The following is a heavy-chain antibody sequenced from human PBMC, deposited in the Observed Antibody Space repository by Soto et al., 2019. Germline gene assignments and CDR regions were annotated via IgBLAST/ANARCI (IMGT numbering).Heavy chain of an antibody. CDR2: ISYDDGSNK. CDR3: AKDSVAVAPDY. V-gene: IGHV3-30-3*01. J-gene: IGHJ4*02. CDR1: GFPFSSYA. Sequence: SGGSLRLSCAASGFPFSSYAMNWVRQAPGKGLEWVAVISYDDGSNKQYADSVKGRFTISRDNSKNTLYLQMNSLRAEDTAVYYCAKDSVAVAPDYWGQGTLVTVSS. D-gene: IGHD6-19*01.